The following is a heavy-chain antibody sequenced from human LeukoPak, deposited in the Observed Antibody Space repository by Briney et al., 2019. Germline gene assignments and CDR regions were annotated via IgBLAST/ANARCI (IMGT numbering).Heavy chain of an antibody. CDR1: GFTFSSYS. V-gene: IGHV3-21*01. Sequence: GGSLRLSCAASGFTFSSYSMNWVRQAPGKGLEWVSSISSSSSYMYYADSVKGRFTISRDNAKNSLYLQMNSLRAEDTAVYYCARGDGYNYDYWGQGTLVTVSS. J-gene: IGHJ4*02. CDR2: ISSSSSYM. D-gene: IGHD5-24*01. CDR3: ARGDGYNYDY.